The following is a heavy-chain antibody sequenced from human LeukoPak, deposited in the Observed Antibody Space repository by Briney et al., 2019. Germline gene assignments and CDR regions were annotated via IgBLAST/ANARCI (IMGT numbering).Heavy chain of an antibody. CDR1: GYTFTGYY. CDR2: INPNSGGT. V-gene: IGHV1-2*02. J-gene: IGHJ6*02. D-gene: IGHD6-13*01. Sequence: ASVKVSCKASGYTFTGYYMHWVRQAPGQGLEWMGWINPNSGGTNYAQKFQGRVTMTRDTSISTAYMELSRLRSDDAAVYYCARDGQQLIQQRPYYYYYGMDVWGQGTTVTVSS. CDR3: ARDGQQLIQQRPYYYYYGMDV.